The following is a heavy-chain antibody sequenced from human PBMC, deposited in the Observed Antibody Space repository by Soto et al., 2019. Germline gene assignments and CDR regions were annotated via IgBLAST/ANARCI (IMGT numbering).Heavy chain of an antibody. D-gene: IGHD3-3*01. Sequence: QAQLVQSGAEVKKPGASVKVSCKASGYTFTSYDINWVRQAPGQGLEWLGWMDPNSGSKGYAQNFHGRVTKTRKISINTAHMELSSLRSEDTAVDYCAIERKVELWRKGLDVGGQGTTVTVSS. V-gene: IGHV1-8*01. J-gene: IGHJ6*02. CDR1: GYTFTSYD. CDR3: AIERKVELWRKGLDV. CDR2: MDPNSGSK.